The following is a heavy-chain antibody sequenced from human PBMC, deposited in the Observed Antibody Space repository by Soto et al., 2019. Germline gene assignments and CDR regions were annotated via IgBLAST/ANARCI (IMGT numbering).Heavy chain of an antibody. J-gene: IGHJ4*02. CDR3: ARNSDILTN. CDR2: IIPIFGTA. D-gene: IGHD3-9*01. Sequence: GTSVEVSCEASGGTFSSCAISWVRQAPGQGLEWMGGIIPIFGTANYAQKFQGRVTITADEPTSTAYMELSSLRSEDTAVYYCARNSDILTNWGQGTLVTVSS. CDR1: GGTFSSCA. V-gene: IGHV1-69*01.